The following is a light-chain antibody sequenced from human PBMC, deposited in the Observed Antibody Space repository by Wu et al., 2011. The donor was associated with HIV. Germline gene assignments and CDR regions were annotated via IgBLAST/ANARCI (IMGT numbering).Light chain of an antibody. CDR1: QSVSSSY. Sequence: EIVLTQSPGTLSLSPGERATLSCRASQSVSSSYLAWYQQKPGQAPRLLIYDASNRATGIPARFSGSGPGTDFTLTISSLEPEDFAVYYCQQRGYWGTFGGGTKVETK. CDR3: QQRGYWGT. CDR2: DAS. V-gene: IGKV3D-20*02. J-gene: IGKJ4*01.